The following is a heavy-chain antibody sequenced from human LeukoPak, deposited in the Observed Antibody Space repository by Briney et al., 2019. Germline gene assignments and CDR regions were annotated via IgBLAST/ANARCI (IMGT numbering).Heavy chain of an antibody. V-gene: IGHV3-30*18. CDR3: AKVDYYDSGGYGLDY. CDR2: ISYDGSNK. J-gene: IGHJ4*02. CDR1: GFTFSSYG. D-gene: IGHD3-22*01. Sequence: GGSLRLSCAASGFTFSSYGMHWVRQAPGKGLEWVAAISYDGSNKYYADSVKGRFTISRDNSKNTLYLQMNSLRAEDTAVYYCAKVDYYDSGGYGLDYWGQGTLVTVSS.